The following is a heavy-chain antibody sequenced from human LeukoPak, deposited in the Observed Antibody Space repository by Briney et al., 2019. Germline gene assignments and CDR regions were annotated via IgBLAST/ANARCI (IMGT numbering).Heavy chain of an antibody. Sequence: GSSVKVSCKASGGTFSSYAISWVRQAPGQGLEWMGRIILILGIANYAQKFQGRVTITADKSTSTAYMELSSLRSEDTAVYYCASTIIVVPAAHAYYGMDVWGQGTTVTVSS. CDR3: ASTIIVVPAAHAYYGMDV. CDR1: GGTFSSYA. V-gene: IGHV1-69*04. J-gene: IGHJ6*02. CDR2: IILILGIA. D-gene: IGHD2-2*01.